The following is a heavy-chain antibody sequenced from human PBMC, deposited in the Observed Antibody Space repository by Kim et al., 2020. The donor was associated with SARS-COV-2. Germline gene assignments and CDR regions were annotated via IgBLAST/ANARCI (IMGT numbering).Heavy chain of an antibody. CDR1: GESVSSNSAA. CDR2: TYYRSKWYN. CDR3: ARDGFRGASHGEDAFDI. J-gene: IGHJ3*02. Sequence: SQTLSLTCAISGESVSSNSAAWNWIRQSPSRGLEWLGRTYYRSKWYNDYAVSVKSRITINPDTSKNQFSLQLNSVTPEDTAVYYCARDGFRGASHGEDAFDIWGQGTMVTVSS. D-gene: IGHD1-26*01. V-gene: IGHV6-1*01.